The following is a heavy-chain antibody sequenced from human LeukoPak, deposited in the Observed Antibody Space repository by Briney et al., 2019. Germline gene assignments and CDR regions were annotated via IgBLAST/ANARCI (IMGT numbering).Heavy chain of an antibody. CDR1: GYTFTGYY. D-gene: IGHD3-16*02. V-gene: IGHV1-2*02. Sequence: ASVKVSCKASGYTFTGYYMHWVRQAPGQGLEWMGWINPNSGGTNYAQKFQGRVTMTRDTSISTAYMERSRLRSDDTAVYYCARDRPVMITFGGVIIAAYWGQGTLVSVSS. CDR3: ARDRPVMITFGGVIIAAY. J-gene: IGHJ4*02. CDR2: INPNSGGT.